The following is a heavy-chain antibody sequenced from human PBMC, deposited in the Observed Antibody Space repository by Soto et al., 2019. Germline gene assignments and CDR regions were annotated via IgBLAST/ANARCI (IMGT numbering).Heavy chain of an antibody. Sequence: EVQLVESGGGLVQPGGSLRLSCAASGFTFSSYSMNWVRQAPGKGLEWVSYISSSSSTIYYADSVKGRFTISRDNAKNSLYLQMNSLRAEDTAVYYCASLPLGELSVTDYFDYWGQGTLVTVSS. CDR1: GFTFSSYS. D-gene: IGHD3-16*02. CDR3: ASLPLGELSVTDYFDY. J-gene: IGHJ4*02. CDR2: ISSSSSTI. V-gene: IGHV3-48*01.